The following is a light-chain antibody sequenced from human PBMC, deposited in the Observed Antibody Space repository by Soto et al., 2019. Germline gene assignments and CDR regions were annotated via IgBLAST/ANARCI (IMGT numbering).Light chain of an antibody. Sequence: DIQMYLSLSTLSATVRDRFTITCRASQSISSWLAWYQQKPGKAPKLLIYAACSLQSGVPSRFSGSGSGTDFTLTISSLQPEDFATYYCQQSDSTPPNTFGGGTIVDIK. CDR2: AAC. V-gene: IGKV1-39*01. CDR1: QSISSW. CDR3: QQSDSTPPNT. J-gene: IGKJ4*01.